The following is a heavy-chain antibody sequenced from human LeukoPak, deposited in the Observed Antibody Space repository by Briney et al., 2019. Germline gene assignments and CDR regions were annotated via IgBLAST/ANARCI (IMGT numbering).Heavy chain of an antibody. V-gene: IGHV4-39*01. D-gene: IGHD6-13*01. Sequence: SETLSLTCTVSGDSISSSSHYWVWIRQPPGKGLEWIGNIYYSGSTYYNPSLKSRVTISVDTSKNQFSLKLSSVTAAYTAAYYCARLGWGSSWYDFGFDYWGQGTLVTVSS. CDR3: ARLGWGSSWYDFGFDY. J-gene: IGHJ4*02. CDR1: GDSISSSSHY. CDR2: IYYSGST.